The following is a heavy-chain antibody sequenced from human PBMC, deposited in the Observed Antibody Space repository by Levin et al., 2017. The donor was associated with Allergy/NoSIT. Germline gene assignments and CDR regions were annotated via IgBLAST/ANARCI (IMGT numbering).Heavy chain of an antibody. V-gene: IGHV3-48*01. CDR2: ISSSSSTI. CDR3: ARVGGVLKGAFDN. J-gene: IGHJ3*02. CDR1: GFTFSSYS. D-gene: IGHD3-16*01. Sequence: GGSLRLSCAASGFTFSSYSMNWVRQAPGKGLEWVSYISSSSSTIYYADSVKGRFTISRDNAKNSLYLQMNSLRAEDTAVYYWARVGGVLKGAFDNWGQGTMVTVSS.